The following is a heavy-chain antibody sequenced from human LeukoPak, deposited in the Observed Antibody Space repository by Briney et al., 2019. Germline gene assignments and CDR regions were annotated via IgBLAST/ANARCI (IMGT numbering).Heavy chain of an antibody. J-gene: IGHJ3*02. CDR1: GITFNRYD. V-gene: IGHV3-23*01. CDR3: AGRNNDDVWGGYYRSPTEGFDM. CDR2: ISSGGGST. D-gene: IGHD3-16*01. Sequence: PGGSLRLSCAASGITFNRYDMSWVRLGPGKGLEWVEPISSGGGSTYYTDSVKGRFTISRDNSENILYLQINSLKAEDTSIYYCAGRNNDDVWGGYYRSPTEGFDMWGQGTMVTVSS.